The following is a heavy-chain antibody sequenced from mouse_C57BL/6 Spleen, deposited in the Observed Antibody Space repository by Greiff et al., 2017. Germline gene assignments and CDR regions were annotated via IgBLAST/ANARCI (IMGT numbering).Heavy chain of an antibody. CDR3: AREGLGRGYFDV. J-gene: IGHJ1*03. CDR1: GYTFTNYW. V-gene: IGHV1-63*01. D-gene: IGHD4-1*01. Sequence: QVQLQQSGAELVRPGTSVKMSCKASGYTFTNYWIGWAKQRPGHGLEWIGDIYPGGGYTNYNEKFKGKATLTADKSSSAAYMQFSSLTSEDSAIYYGAREGLGRGYFDVWGTGTTVTVSS. CDR2: IYPGGGYT.